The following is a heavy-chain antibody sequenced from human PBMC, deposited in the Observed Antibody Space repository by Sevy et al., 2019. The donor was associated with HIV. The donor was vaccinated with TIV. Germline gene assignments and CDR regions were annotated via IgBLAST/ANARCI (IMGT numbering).Heavy chain of an antibody. CDR1: GYTFTGYY. Sequence: ASVKVSCKASGYTFTGYYMHWVRQAPGQVLEWMGWINPNSGGTNYAQKFQGRVTMTRDTSISTAYMELSRLRSDDTAVYYCASVYCSSTSCYDAFDIWGQGTMVTVSS. J-gene: IGHJ3*02. D-gene: IGHD2-2*01. V-gene: IGHV1-2*02. CDR3: ASVYCSSTSCYDAFDI. CDR2: INPNSGGT.